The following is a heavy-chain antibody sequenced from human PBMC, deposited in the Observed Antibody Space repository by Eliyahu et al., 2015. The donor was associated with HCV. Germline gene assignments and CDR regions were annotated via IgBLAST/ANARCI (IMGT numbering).Heavy chain of an antibody. V-gene: IGHV3-23*01. J-gene: IGHJ2*01. CDR3: AKDPRIAVAGTWYFDL. D-gene: IGHD6-19*01. Sequence: EVQLLESGGGLVQPGGSLRLSCAASGFTXXNYAMSWVRQAPGKGLEWVSTLSVSGRTTYYADSVKGRFTISRDNSKNILFLQMNSLRAEDTAEYYCAKDPRIAVAGTWYFDLWGRGTLVSVSS. CDR2: LSVSGRTT. CDR1: GFTXXNYA.